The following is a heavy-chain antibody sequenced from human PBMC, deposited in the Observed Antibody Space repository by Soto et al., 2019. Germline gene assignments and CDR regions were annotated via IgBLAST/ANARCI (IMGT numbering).Heavy chain of an antibody. V-gene: IGHV3-11*01. D-gene: IGHD2-15*01. Sequence: GGSLRLSCEASGFTFSDYYMSWIRHAPGKGLEWVSYISSSGSTIYNADSVKGRFTISRDNAKNSLCLQMNSLRGEDTALYYCARTAFVVVGAGRSLDVFDIWGQGTMVTVSS. J-gene: IGHJ3*02. CDR2: ISSSGSTI. CDR1: GFTFSDYY. CDR3: ARTAFVVVGAGRSLDVFDI.